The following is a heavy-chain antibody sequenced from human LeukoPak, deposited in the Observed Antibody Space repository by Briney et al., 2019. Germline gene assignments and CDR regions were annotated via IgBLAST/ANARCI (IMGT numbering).Heavy chain of an antibody. V-gene: IGHV1-8*03. CDR2: MNPNSGNT. CDR1: GYTLTELS. Sequence: ASVKVSCKVSGYTLTELSMHWVRQATGQGLEWMGWMNPNSGNTGFAQKFQGRVTITSNTSISTAYMELSSLRSEDTAVYYCARVKSGYYDYVWGSYRYEGYFDYWGQGTLVTVSS. D-gene: IGHD3-16*02. CDR3: ARVKSGYYDYVWGSYRYEGYFDY. J-gene: IGHJ4*02.